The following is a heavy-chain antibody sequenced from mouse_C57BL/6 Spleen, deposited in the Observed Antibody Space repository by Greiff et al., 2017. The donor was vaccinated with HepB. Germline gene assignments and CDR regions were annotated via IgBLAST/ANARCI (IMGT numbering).Heavy chain of an antibody. J-gene: IGHJ3*01. D-gene: IGHD2-5*01. CDR1: GFSLTSYA. Sequence: VKLVESGPGLVAPSQSLSITCTVSGFSLTSYAISWVRQPPGKGLEWLGVIWTGGGSNYNSALKSRLSISKDNSKSQVFLKMNSLQTDDTARYYCAREAYYSNYVFAYWGQGTLVTVSA. CDR3: AREAYYSNYVFAY. CDR2: IWTGGGS. V-gene: IGHV2-9-1*01.